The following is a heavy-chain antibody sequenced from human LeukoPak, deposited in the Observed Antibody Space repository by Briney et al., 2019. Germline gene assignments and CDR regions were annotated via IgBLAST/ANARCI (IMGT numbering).Heavy chain of an antibody. CDR3: ATVKLTNGYTYGKGWGN. V-gene: IGHV1-24*01. J-gene: IGHJ4*02. D-gene: IGHD5-18*01. CDR1: GYTLTELS. CDR2: FDPEDGET. Sequence: ASVKVSCKVSGYTLTELSIHWVRLAPGKGLEWMGGFDPEDGETVYAQKFQGRVTMTEDTSTDTAYMELSSLRSEDTAMYYCATVKLTNGYTYGKGWGNWGQGTLVTVSS.